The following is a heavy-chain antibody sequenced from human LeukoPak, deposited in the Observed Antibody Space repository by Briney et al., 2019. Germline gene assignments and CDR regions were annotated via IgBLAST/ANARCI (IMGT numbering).Heavy chain of an antibody. CDR1: GYTFTSYD. D-gene: IGHD7-27*01. Sequence: RASVKVSCKASGYTFTSYDFNWVRQATGQRPEWMGWMSPNSGDTGYAQKFQDRVTMTRNTSISTAYMELSSLRSDDTAVYYCAGGPPNWGYDYWGPGTLVTVSS. J-gene: IGHJ4*02. CDR3: AGGPPNWGYDY. V-gene: IGHV1-8*01. CDR2: MSPNSGDT.